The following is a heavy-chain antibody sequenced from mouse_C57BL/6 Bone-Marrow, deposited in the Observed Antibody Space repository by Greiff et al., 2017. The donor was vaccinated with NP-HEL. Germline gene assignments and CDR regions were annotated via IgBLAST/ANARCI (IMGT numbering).Heavy chain of an antibody. V-gene: IGHV5-12*01. CDR3: ERQDYYGSSLDY. J-gene: IGHJ2*01. Sequence: EVQVVESGGGLVQPGGSLKLSCAASGFTFSDYYMYWVRQTPEKRLEWVAYISNGGGSTYYPDTVKGRFTISRDNAKNTLYLQMRRLKAEDTDMYYCERQDYYGSSLDYWGQGTTLTVSS. CDR1: GFTFSDYY. D-gene: IGHD1-1*01. CDR2: ISNGGGST.